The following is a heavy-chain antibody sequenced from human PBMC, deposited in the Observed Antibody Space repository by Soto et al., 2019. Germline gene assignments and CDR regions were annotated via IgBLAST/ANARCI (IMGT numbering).Heavy chain of an antibody. D-gene: IGHD3-3*01. CDR2: IYYSGST. J-gene: IGHJ3*02. CDR3: ARGFQTCYDFWSGYPYDAFDI. V-gene: IGHV4-59*01. Sequence: TSETLSLTCTVSGGSISSYYWSWIRQPPGKGLEWFGYIYYSGSTNYNPSLKSRVTISVDTSKNQFSLKLSSVTAADTAVYYCARGFQTCYDFWSGYPYDAFDIWGQGTMVTVSS. CDR1: GGSISSYY.